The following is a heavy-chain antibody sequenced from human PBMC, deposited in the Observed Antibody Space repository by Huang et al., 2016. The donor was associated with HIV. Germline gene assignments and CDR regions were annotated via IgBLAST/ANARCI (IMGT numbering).Heavy chain of an antibody. D-gene: IGHD3-3*01. CDR1: GDSIRSGGYY. Sequence: QVQLQESGPGLVKPSQTLSLTCTVSGDSIRSGGYYWTWFRQSPAKGLEWICYIYYSGSSDYNPSLKSRVSISIDAFKNRVSLKLKSVTVADTAVYYCARAPATHSVFFYWGQGTLVTVSA. CDR2: IYYSGSS. CDR3: ARAPATHSVFFY. J-gene: IGHJ4*02. V-gene: IGHV4-30-4*08.